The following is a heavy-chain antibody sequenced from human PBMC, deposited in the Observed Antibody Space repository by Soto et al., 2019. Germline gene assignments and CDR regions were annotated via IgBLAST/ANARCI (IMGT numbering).Heavy chain of an antibody. CDR2: IKSKTDGGTT. J-gene: IGHJ4*02. D-gene: IGHD3-22*01. CDR3: TTDSPSYYYDTSGYYTSAFDY. V-gene: IGHV3-15*01. Sequence: EVQLVESGGGVVKPGGSLRLSCAASGFTFSNAWMSWVRQAPGKGLEWVGRIKSKTDGGTTDYAAPVKGRFTISRDDSKNTLYLQMTSLKTEDTAVYYCTTDSPSYYYDTSGYYTSAFDYWGQGTLVTVSS. CDR1: GFTFSNAW.